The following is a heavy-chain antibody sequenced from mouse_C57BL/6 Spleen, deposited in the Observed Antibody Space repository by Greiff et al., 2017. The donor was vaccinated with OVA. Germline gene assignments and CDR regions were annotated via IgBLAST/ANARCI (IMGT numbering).Heavy chain of an antibody. J-gene: IGHJ4*01. CDR1: GYTFTDYN. CDR2: INPNNGGT. Sequence: VHVKQSGPELVKPGASVKMSCKASGYTFTDYNMHWVKQSHGKSLEWIGYINPNNGGTSYNQKFKGKATLTVNKSSSTAYMELRSLTSEDSAVYYCARDYDYDEAMDYWGQGTSVTVSS. V-gene: IGHV1-22*01. D-gene: IGHD2-4*01. CDR3: ARDYDYDEAMDY.